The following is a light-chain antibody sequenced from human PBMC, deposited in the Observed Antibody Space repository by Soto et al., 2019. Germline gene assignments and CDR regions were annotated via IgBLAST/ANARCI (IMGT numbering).Light chain of an antibody. CDR3: MQGTHWPIT. CDR1: QSLVHSDGIAY. V-gene: IGKV2-30*02. CDR2: KVS. Sequence: DVVMTQSPLSLPVTLGQPASISCRSNQSLVHSDGIAYFSWFQKRPGRSPRRXIYKVSNRDSGVPARFSGSGSGTDFALKISRVEAEDVGVYYCMQGTHWPITFGQGTRLEIK. J-gene: IGKJ5*01.